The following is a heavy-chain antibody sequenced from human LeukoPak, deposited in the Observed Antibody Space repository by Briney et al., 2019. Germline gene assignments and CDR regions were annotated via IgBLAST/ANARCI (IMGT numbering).Heavy chain of an antibody. CDR2: TYYRSKWHS. V-gene: IGHV6-1*01. J-gene: IGHJ4*02. Sequence: SQTLSLTCAISGDGVSSNSAAWNWIRQSPSRGLEWLGRTYYRSKWHSYYAPSVKSRITINPDTSKNQFSLQLKSVTPEDTAVYYCARMVGLVSDYWGQETLVTVSS. D-gene: IGHD3-10*01. CDR3: ARMVGLVSDY. CDR1: GDGVSSNSAA.